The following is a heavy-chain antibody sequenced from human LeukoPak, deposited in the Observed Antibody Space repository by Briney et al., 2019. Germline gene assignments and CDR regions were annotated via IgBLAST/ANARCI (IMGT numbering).Heavy chain of an antibody. V-gene: IGHV4-34*01. J-gene: IGHJ4*02. D-gene: IGHD2-15*01. Sequence: SETLSLTCAVYGGSFSGYYWSWIRQPPGKGLEWIGEINHSGSTNYNPSLKSRVTISVDTSKNQFSLKLSSVTAADTAVYYCARRPEAARWKGIDYWGQGTLVTVSS. CDR2: INHSGST. CDR1: GGSFSGYY. CDR3: ARRPEAARWKGIDY.